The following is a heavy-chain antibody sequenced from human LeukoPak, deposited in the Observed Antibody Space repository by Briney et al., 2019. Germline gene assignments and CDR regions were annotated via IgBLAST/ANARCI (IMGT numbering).Heavy chain of an antibody. CDR1: GGGISSSSYY. V-gene: IGHV4-39*01. CDR2: INYSGNI. CDR3: ARLSDY. J-gene: IGHJ4*02. Sequence: SETLSLTCTVSGGGISSSSYYWGWIRQPPGKGLEWIGSINYSGNIYYNPSLNSRVTISVDTSKTQFSLKLSSVTAADTAVYYCARLSDYWGQGTLVSVSS.